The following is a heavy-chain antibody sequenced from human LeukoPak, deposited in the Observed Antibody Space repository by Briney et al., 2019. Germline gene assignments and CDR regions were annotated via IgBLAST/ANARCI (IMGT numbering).Heavy chain of an antibody. Sequence: GGSLRLSCAASRNYWMHWVRQAPGKGLVWVSHINSDGSWTSYADSVKGRFTISRDTSKNTLLLQMNSLRAEDTAVYFCVRERFGAYVENWGQGALVTVSS. CDR2: INSDGSWT. D-gene: IGHD3-10*01. CDR1: RNYW. CDR3: VRERFGAYVEN. J-gene: IGHJ4*02. V-gene: IGHV3-74*01.